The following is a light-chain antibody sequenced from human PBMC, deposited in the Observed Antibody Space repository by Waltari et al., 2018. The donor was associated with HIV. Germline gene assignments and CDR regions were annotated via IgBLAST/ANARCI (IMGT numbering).Light chain of an antibody. V-gene: IGKV1-39*01. CDR1: QSISSY. J-gene: IGKJ4*01. CDR3: QQSYSTPLT. CDR2: AAS. Sequence: DIQMTQSPSSLSASVGDRVTITCRASQSISSYLNWYQQKPGKAPKLLIYAASSLQSGVPSRFSGSGSGTEFTLTISSLQPEDFATYYCQQSYSTPLTFGGGTKVEIK.